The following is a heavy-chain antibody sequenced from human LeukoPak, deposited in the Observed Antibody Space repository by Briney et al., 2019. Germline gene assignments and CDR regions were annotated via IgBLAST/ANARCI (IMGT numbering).Heavy chain of an antibody. Sequence: GRSLRLSCAASGFTFRGYGMSWVRQAPGKGLEWVSYISSSGSTIYYADSVKGRFTISRDNSKNTLYLQMNSLRAEDTAVYYCAKGGSVVDILTGYYYYYMDVWGKGTTVTISS. V-gene: IGHV3-48*01. CDR2: ISSSGSTI. J-gene: IGHJ6*03. CDR1: GFTFRGYG. CDR3: AKGGSVVDILTGYYYYYMDV. D-gene: IGHD3-9*01.